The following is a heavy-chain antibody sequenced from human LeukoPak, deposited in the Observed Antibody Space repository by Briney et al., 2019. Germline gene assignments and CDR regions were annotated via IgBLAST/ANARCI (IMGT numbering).Heavy chain of an antibody. V-gene: IGHV4-59*02. CDR3: ARASDSSSWPRVDY. CDR1: GGSVSNYY. D-gene: IGHD6-13*01. J-gene: IGHJ4*02. CDR2: IYYSGST. Sequence: SETLSLTCTVSGGSVSNYYWSWIRQPPGKGLEWIGYIYYSGSTNYNPSLKSRVTISVDTSKNQFSLKLSSVTAADTAVYYCARASDSSSWPRVDYWGQGTLVTVSS.